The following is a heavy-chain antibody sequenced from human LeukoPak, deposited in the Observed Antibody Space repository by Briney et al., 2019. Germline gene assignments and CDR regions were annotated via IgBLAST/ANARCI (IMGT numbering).Heavy chain of an antibody. Sequence: SETLSLTCTVSGGSISSYYWSWIRQPPGKGLEWIGYIYISGSTDYNPSLKSRVTISLDTSKNLFSLKLCSLTAADTAVYYCARHRGYERTGYYFLDAFDFWGQGTMVTVSS. CDR3: ARHRGYERTGYYFLDAFDF. V-gene: IGHV4-4*09. J-gene: IGHJ3*01. CDR2: IYISGST. D-gene: IGHD3-22*01. CDR1: GGSISSYY.